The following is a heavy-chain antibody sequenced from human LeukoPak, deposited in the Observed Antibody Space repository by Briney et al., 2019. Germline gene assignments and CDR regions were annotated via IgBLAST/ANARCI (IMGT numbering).Heavy chain of an antibody. Sequence: PGGSLRLSCAASGFSFRSYWMHWVRQLPGKGLVWVSHISSDGSDTSYADSVKGRFTISRDNANNTLYLQMSGLTDDDTAVYYCAGKPWGESFDYWGRGTLVTVSS. J-gene: IGHJ4*02. CDR3: AGKPWGESFDY. CDR2: ISSDGSDT. CDR1: GFSFRSYW. D-gene: IGHD7-27*01. V-gene: IGHV3-74*01.